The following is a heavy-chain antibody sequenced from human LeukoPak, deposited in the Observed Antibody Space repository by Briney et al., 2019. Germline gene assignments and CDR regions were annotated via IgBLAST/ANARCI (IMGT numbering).Heavy chain of an antibody. CDR2: IIPIFGTA. J-gene: IGHJ4*02. CDR1: GGTFSSYA. D-gene: IGHD3-10*01. CDR3: ASSFYYYGSGSYYIH. Sequence: SVKVSCKVSGGTFSSYAISWVRQAPGQGLEWMGGIIPIFGTANYAQKFQGRVTITADESTSTAYMELSSLRSEDTAVYYCASSFYYYGSGSYYIHWGQGTPVTVSS. V-gene: IGHV1-69*13.